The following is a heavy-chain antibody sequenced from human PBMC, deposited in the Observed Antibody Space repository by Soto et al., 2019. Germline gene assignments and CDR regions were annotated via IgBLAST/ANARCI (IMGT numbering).Heavy chain of an antibody. J-gene: IGHJ6*02. D-gene: IGHD3-9*01. CDR1: GFTFSSYA. Sequence: QVQLVESGGGVVQPGRSLRLSCAASGFTFSSYAMHWVRQAPGKGLEWVAVISYDGSNKYYADSVKGRFTISRDNSKNTLYLQMSSLRAEYTAVYYCARATDIFAGLDYYYGMDVWGQGTTVTVSS. CDR3: ARATDIFAGLDYYYGMDV. CDR2: ISYDGSNK. V-gene: IGHV3-30-3*01.